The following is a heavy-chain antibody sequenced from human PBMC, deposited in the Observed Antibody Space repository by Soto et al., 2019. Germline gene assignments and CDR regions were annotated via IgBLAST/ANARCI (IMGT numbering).Heavy chain of an antibody. D-gene: IGHD3-16*01. V-gene: IGHV1-18*01. CDR1: GYTFTSYD. CDR2: ISGSSGNA. J-gene: IGHJ4*02. Sequence: GASVKVSCKASGYTFTSYDINWVRQATGQGLEWMGWISGSSGNANYAEKVQGRITLTTDTSTSTAYIELRSLRSDDTAVYYCAREMAGLGGEYDYWGQGTLVTVSS. CDR3: AREMAGLGGEYDY.